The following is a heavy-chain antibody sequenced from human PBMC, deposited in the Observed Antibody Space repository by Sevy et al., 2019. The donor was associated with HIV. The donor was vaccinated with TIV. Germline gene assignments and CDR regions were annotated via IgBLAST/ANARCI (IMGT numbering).Heavy chain of an antibody. CDR2: INWNGGST. V-gene: IGHV3-20*04. CDR3: AREPPAYYYDSSGYYPYYVDY. D-gene: IGHD3-22*01. Sequence: GGSLRLSCAASGFTFDDYGMSWVRQAPGKGLEWVSGINWNGGSTAYADSVKGRFTISRDNAKNSLYLQMNSLRAEDTALYYCAREPPAYYYDSSGYYPYYVDYWGQGTLVTVSS. J-gene: IGHJ4*02. CDR1: GFTFDDYG.